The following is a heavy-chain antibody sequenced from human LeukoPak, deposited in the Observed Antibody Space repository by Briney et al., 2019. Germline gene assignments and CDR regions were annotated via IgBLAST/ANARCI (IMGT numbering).Heavy chain of an antibody. CDR3: ARVVFVCSSSSCYYYFDY. CDR1: GFTFSSYE. J-gene: IGHJ4*02. CDR2: ISSSGSTI. D-gene: IGHD2-2*01. V-gene: IGHV3-48*03. Sequence: GGSLRLSCAASGFTFSSYEMNWVRQAPGKGLEWVAYISSSGSTIYYADSVKGRFTISRDNAKNSLYLQMNSLRAEDTAVYYCARVVFVCSSSSCYYYFDYWGQGTLVTVSS.